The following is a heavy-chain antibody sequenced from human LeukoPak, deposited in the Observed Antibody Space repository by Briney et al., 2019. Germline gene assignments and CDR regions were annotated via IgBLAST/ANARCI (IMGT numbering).Heavy chain of an antibody. Sequence: GGSLRLSCAASGFTFSSYAMHWVRQAPGKGLEYVSAISSNGGSTYYANSVKGRFTISRDNSKNTLYLQMGSLRSEDTAVYYCAREIVRDPVRADTAMVTSPFDYWGQGTLVTVSS. D-gene: IGHD5-18*01. J-gene: IGHJ4*02. V-gene: IGHV3-64*01. CDR2: ISSNGGST. CDR1: GFTFSSYA. CDR3: AREIVRDPVRADTAMVTSPFDY.